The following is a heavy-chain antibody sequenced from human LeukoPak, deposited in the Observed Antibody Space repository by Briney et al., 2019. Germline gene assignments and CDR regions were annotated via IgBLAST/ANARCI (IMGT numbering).Heavy chain of an antibody. Sequence: PGGSLRLSCAASGFTFSSYWMSWVRQAPGKGLEWVANIKQDGGEKYYVDSVKGRITISRDNAKNSLYLQMNSLRAEDTAVYYCARDPLRYCSSTTCYDAFDIWGQGTMVTVSS. CDR3: ARDPLRYCSSTTCYDAFDI. J-gene: IGHJ3*02. CDR1: GFTFSSYW. V-gene: IGHV3-7*01. D-gene: IGHD2-2*01. CDR2: IKQDGGEK.